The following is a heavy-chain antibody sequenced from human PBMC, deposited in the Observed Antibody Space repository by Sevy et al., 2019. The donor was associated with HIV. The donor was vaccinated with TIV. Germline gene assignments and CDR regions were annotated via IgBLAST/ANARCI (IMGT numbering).Heavy chain of an antibody. J-gene: IGHJ5*01. CDR3: AGGAAAGRWFDS. D-gene: IGHD6-13*01. CDR2: ITWNSGGI. CDR1: GLTFDDYV. V-gene: IGHV3-9*01. Sequence: GGSLRLSCVVSGLTFDDYVMHWVRRPPGKGLEWVSGITWNSGGIGYVDSVKGRFTISRDNAKKSLYLQMNSLRIEDTAFYYCAGGAAAGRWFDSWGQGTLVTVSS.